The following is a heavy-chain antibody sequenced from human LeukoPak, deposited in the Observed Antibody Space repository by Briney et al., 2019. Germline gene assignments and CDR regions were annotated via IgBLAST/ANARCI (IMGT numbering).Heavy chain of an antibody. Sequence: SETLSLTCTVSGGSISNSSYYWGWIRQPPGKGLEWIGSIYYSGSTYYNPSLKSRVTISVDTSKNQFSLKLSSVTAADTAVYYCARVVLTYYDFWSGPDNWFDPWGQGTLVTVSS. J-gene: IGHJ5*02. CDR2: IYYSGST. V-gene: IGHV4-39*01. D-gene: IGHD3-3*01. CDR1: GGSISNSSYY. CDR3: ARVVLTYYDFWSGPDNWFDP.